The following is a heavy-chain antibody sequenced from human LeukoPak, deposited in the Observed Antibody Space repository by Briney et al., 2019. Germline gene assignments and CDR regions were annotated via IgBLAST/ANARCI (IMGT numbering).Heavy chain of an antibody. J-gene: IGHJ6*04. V-gene: IGHV3-30*18. CDR2: ISYDGSNK. Sequence: GRSLRLSCAASGFTFSSYGMHWVRQASGKGLEWVAVISYDGSNKYYADSVKGRFTISRDNSKNTLYLQMNSLRAEDTAVYYCAKDPERYFDWLSDTRDYGMDVWGKGTTVTVSS. CDR1: GFTFSSYG. D-gene: IGHD3-9*01. CDR3: AKDPERYFDWLSDTRDYGMDV.